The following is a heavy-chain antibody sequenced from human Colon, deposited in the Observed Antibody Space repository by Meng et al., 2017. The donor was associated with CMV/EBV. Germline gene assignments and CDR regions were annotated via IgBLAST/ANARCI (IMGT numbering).Heavy chain of an antibody. Sequence: GESLKISCAASGFTFNTYAMTWVRQAPGKGLEWVSALTPSGDSTFYADSVKGRFTISRDNSKNTLHLQMNSLGAEDTAVYYCATGQDRYHYWGQGTLVTVSS. J-gene: IGHJ4*02. D-gene: IGHD1-1*01. V-gene: IGHV3-23*01. CDR1: GFTFNTYA. CDR3: ATGQDRYHY. CDR2: LTPSGDST.